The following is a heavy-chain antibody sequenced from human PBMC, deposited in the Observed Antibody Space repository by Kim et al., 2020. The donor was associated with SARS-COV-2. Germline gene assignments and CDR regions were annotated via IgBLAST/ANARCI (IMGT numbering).Heavy chain of an antibody. CDR2: INPNSGGT. D-gene: IGHD5-18*01. CDR3: ASPSYGASYYYYGMDV. J-gene: IGHJ6*02. Sequence: ASVKVSCKASGYTFTGYYMHWVRQAPGQGLEWMGRINPNSGGTNYAQKFQGRVTMTRDTSISTAYMELSRLRSDDTAVYYCASPSYGASYYYYGMDVCGQGTTVTVSS. CDR1: GYTFTGYY. V-gene: IGHV1-2*06.